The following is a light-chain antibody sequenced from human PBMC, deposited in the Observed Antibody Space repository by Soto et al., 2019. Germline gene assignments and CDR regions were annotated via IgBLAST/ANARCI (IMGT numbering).Light chain of an antibody. CDR3: QQYGSSWT. Sequence: EIVLTQSPATLSFSPGERATLSCRASQGVNNHLAWYQQKPGQAPRLLIYDASNRATGIPARFSGSGSGTDLTLTISRLEPEDFAVYYCQQYGSSWTFGQGTKVDIK. V-gene: IGKV3-11*01. J-gene: IGKJ1*01. CDR2: DAS. CDR1: QGVNNH.